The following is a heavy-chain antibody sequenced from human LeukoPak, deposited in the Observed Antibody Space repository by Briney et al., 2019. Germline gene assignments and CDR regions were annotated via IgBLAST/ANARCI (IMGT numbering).Heavy chain of an antibody. Sequence: PSQTLSLTCTVSGGSISSASYYWSWIRQPAGKGLEWIGRIYISGSTNYNPSLKSRVTISVDTSKNQFSLKLSSVTAADTAVYYCAREREGPYGYLDYWGQGTLVTVSS. CDR2: IYISGST. J-gene: IGHJ4*02. D-gene: IGHD4-17*01. CDR1: GGSISSASYY. CDR3: AREREGPYGYLDY. V-gene: IGHV4-61*02.